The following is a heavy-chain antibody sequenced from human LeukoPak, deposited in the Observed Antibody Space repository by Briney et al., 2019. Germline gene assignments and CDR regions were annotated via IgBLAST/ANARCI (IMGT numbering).Heavy chain of an antibody. CDR3: AREGMGLDY. V-gene: IGHV4-4*07. D-gene: IGHD1-14*01. CDR1: GGSISSYS. Sequence: SETLSLTCTVSGGSISSYSLSWIRQPAGKGLEWIGHIYSSGSTNYNPSLMSRVTMSVDASKNQFSLKLSSVTAADTAVYYCAREGMGLDYWGQGTLVTVSS. J-gene: IGHJ4*02. CDR2: IYSSGST.